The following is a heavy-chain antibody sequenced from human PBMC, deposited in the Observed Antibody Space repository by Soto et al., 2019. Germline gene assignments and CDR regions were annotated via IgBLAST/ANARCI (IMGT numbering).Heavy chain of an antibody. CDR1: GFSFSSYS. D-gene: IGHD3-9*01. J-gene: IGHJ4*02. Sequence: GSLRLSCVASGFSFSSYSLVWVRQAPGKGLEWVSYIFVDSTTIYYADSVKGRFTVSRDNAQNSLFLVINSLRAEDTAVYYCARDRDWAFDYWGQGTLVTVSS. CDR2: IFVDSTTI. CDR3: ARDRDWAFDY. V-gene: IGHV3-48*04.